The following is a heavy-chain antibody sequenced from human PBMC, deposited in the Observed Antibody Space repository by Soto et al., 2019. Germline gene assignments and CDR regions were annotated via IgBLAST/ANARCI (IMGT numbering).Heavy chain of an antibody. CDR1: GGTFSNYA. D-gene: IGHD5-12*01. CDR2: IIPIFGTV. J-gene: IGHJ2*01. Sequence: QVQLVQSGAEVKKPGSSVKVSCKASGGTFSNYAISWVRQAPGQGLEWMGGIIPIFGTVNYAKKFKGRVTITADESTITAYMELSSLRSEDTAVYYCARGNHRWLQLWYFDLWGRGTRVTVSS. CDR3: ARGNHRWLQLWYFDL. V-gene: IGHV1-69*12.